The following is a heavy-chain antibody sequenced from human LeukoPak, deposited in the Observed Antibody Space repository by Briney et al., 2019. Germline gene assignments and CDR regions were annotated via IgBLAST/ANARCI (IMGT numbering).Heavy chain of an antibody. V-gene: IGHV3-21*01. J-gene: IGHJ4*02. D-gene: IGHD2-2*01. CDR2: ISSSSSYI. CDR3: ARDGDIVVVPAASPDY. CDR1: GFTFSSYS. Sequence: XGSLRLSCAASGFTFSSYSMNWVRQAPGKGLEWVSSISSSSSYIYYADSVKGRFTISRDNAKNSLYLQMNSLRAEDTAVYYCARDGDIVVVPAASPDYWGQGTLVTVSS.